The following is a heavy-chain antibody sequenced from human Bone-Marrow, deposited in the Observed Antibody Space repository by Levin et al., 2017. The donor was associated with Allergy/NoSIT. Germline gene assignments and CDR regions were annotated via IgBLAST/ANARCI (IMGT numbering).Heavy chain of an antibody. V-gene: IGHV1-2*06. CDR1: GYTFTGQA. Sequence: ASVKVSCKTSGYTFTGQALNWVRQAPGQGLEWMGRINPNTGGSNYAQKFKGRVTMTRDTSIRTAYMELRRLTSDDTAVYYCARDEEFCSTTTCLRWFDPWGQGTLVTVSS. J-gene: IGHJ5*02. CDR3: ARDEEFCSTTTCLRWFDP. CDR2: INPNTGGS. D-gene: IGHD1-14*01.